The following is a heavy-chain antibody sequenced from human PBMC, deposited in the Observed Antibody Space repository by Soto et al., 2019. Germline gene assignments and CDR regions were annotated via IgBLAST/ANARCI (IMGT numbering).Heavy chain of an antibody. CDR2: IRGKAYGGTT. Sequence: PGGSLRLSCTASGFSFGDYAMSWVRQAPGKGLEWVGFIRGKAYGGTTEDAASVKGRFTISRDDSKSIAYLQMNSLKTEDTAVYYCNAGGPYPFYWGQGTLVTVSS. CDR1: GFSFGDYA. J-gene: IGHJ4*02. V-gene: IGHV3-49*04. D-gene: IGHD2-2*01. CDR3: NAGGPYPFY.